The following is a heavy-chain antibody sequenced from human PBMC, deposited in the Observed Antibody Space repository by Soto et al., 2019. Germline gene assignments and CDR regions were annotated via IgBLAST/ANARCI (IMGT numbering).Heavy chain of an antibody. CDR2: INTDGGTT. V-gene: IGHV3-74*01. D-gene: IGHD1-26*01. Sequence: PGGSLRLSCAASGFTFSTYWMHWVRQAPGKGLVWDSRINTDGGTTTYAESVKGRFTISRDNARNTLYLQMNSLRPEDTALYYCVRVGSGSYSWRDPWGQGTLVTVSS. J-gene: IGHJ5*02. CDR1: GFTFSTYW. CDR3: VRVGSGSYSWRDP.